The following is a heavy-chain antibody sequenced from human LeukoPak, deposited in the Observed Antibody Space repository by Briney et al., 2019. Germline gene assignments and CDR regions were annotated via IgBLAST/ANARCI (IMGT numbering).Heavy chain of an antibody. D-gene: IGHD1-1*01. CDR3: ARDVEAGTNWFDP. Sequence: ASVKVSCKASGYTFTGYYMHWVRQAPGKGLEWMGWINPNSGGTNYAQKFQGRVTMTRDTSISTAYMELSRLRSDDTAVYYCARDVEAGTNWFDPWGQGTLVTVSS. CDR1: GYTFTGYY. V-gene: IGHV1-2*02. J-gene: IGHJ5*02. CDR2: INPNSGGT.